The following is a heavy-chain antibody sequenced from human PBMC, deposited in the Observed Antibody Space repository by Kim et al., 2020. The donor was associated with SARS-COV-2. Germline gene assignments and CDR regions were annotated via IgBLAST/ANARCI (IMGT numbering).Heavy chain of an antibody. J-gene: IGHJ5*02. Sequence: SETLSLTCAVYGGSFSGYYWSWIRQPPGKGLEWIGEINHSGSTNYNPSLKSRVTISVDTSKNQFSLKLSSVTAADTAVYYCARRSGYYLRWFDPWGQGTLVTVSS. V-gene: IGHV4-34*01. CDR3: ARRSGYYLRWFDP. CDR2: INHSGST. CDR1: GGSFSGYY. D-gene: IGHD3-3*01.